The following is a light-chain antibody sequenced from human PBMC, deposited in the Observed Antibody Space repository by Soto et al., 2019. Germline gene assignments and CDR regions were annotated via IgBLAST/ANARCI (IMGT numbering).Light chain of an antibody. CDR3: QSYNDWPFT. J-gene: IGKJ2*01. CDR2: GAS. CDR1: ESLSTY. V-gene: IGKV3-15*01. Sequence: EIVMTQSPATLSVSPGERVTLSCRASESLSTYLAWYQQKPGQAPRLLIYGASTKATGIPARFSGSGSATDFTFTISSLQSEDFAVYYCQSYNDWPFTFGQGTK.